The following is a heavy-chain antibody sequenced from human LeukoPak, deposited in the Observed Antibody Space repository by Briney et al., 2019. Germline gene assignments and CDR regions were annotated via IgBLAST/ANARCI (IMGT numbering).Heavy chain of an antibody. CDR1: GGSISSGDYY. CDR3: AREGAMLFDY. V-gene: IGHV4-61*08. J-gene: IGHJ4*02. Sequence: SETLSLTCTVSGGSISSGDYYWSWIRQPPGKGLEWIGYIYYSGGTNYNPSLKSRVTISVDTSKNQFSLKLSSVTAADTAVYYCAREGAMLFDYWGQGTLVTVSS. CDR2: IYYSGGT. D-gene: IGHD3-16*01.